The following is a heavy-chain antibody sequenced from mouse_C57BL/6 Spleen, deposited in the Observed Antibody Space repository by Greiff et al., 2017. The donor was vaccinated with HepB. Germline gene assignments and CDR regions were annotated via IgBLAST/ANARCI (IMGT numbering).Heavy chain of an antibody. CDR1: GYTFTGYW. J-gene: IGHJ2*01. V-gene: IGHV1-9*01. D-gene: IGHD1-1*01. Sequence: VKLMESGAELMKPGASVKLSCKATGYTFTGYWIEWVKQRPGHGLEWIGEILPGSGSTNYNDKFKGKATFTADTSSNTPYMQLSSLTTEDSAIYYCARRGYGSSPFDYWGQGTTLTVSS. CDR2: ILPGSGST. CDR3: ARRGYGSSPFDY.